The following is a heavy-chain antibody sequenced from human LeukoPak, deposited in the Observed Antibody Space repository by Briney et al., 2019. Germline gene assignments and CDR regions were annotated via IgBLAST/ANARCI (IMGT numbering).Heavy chain of an antibody. CDR1: GFTFRGYG. V-gene: IGHV3-23*01. CDR3: AKDAAANVDYPYYFDY. J-gene: IGHJ4*02. D-gene: IGHD4-11*01. Sequence: GGSLRLSCAASGFTFRGYGMSWVRQAPGKGLEWVSAIRGSGGTTYYADSVKGRFTISRDNSRTTLYLLMNSLRAEDTAVYYCAKDAAANVDYPYYFDYWGQGALVTVSS. CDR2: IRGSGGTT.